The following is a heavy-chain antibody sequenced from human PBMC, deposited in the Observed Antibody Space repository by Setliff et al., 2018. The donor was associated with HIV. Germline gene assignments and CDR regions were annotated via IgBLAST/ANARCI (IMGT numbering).Heavy chain of an antibody. CDR2: TRNKANGYTT. V-gene: IGHV3-72*01. CDR3: VRAAAGLDI. Sequence: GGSLSLSCAVSGFTLSDYYMDWVRQAPGEGLEWVGRTRNKANGYTTEYGASVQGRFTISRDNSKDSLSLQMNNLKAEDTAVYYCVRAAAGLDIWSQGIRVTVSS. J-gene: IGHJ4*02. CDR1: GFTLSDYY.